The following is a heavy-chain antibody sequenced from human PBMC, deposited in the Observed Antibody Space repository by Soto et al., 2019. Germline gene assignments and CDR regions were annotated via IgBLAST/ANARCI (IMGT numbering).Heavy chain of an antibody. J-gene: IGHJ4*02. CDR1: VYTITGQN. Sequence: SVAVSCKACVYTITGQNIQWVRHAPGKGLEWMGWINSNSGGTSYAQKCQGRVTMTRDTAITTAYMELSRLSSDDTAVYYCAKSGSFCRPSIGYVDYWGQGTLVTVS. V-gene: IGHV1-2*02. CDR2: INSNSGGT. CDR3: AKSGSFCRPSIGYVDY. D-gene: IGHD1-26*01.